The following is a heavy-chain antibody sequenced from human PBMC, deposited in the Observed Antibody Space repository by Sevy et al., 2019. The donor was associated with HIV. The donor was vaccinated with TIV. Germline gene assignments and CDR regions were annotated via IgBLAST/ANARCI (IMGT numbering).Heavy chain of an antibody. CDR2: IYPGDSDT. D-gene: IGHD1-26*01. CDR3: ARRYSGGYSS. Sequence: GESLKISCKGSGYSFTTFWIGWVRQMPGKGLGWMGIIYPGDSDTRYSPSFQGQVTISADKSISTAYLQWSSLQASDTAIYYCARRYSGGYSSWGQGTLVTVSS. J-gene: IGHJ4*02. CDR1: GYSFTTFW. V-gene: IGHV5-51*01.